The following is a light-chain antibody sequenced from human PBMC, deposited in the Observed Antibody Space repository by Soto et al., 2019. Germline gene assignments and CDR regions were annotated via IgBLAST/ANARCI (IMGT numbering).Light chain of an antibody. CDR1: QSVSSY. J-gene: IGKJ4*01. CDR3: QQRSNWPPALT. Sequence: ILLTQSPATLSLSPGERATLSCRASQSVSSYLAWSQQKPGQAPRLLLHDASNRATGIPARFSCSGSGTDFTLTISSLEPEDFAVYYCQQRSNWPPALTFGGGTKVDIK. CDR2: DAS. V-gene: IGKV3-11*01.